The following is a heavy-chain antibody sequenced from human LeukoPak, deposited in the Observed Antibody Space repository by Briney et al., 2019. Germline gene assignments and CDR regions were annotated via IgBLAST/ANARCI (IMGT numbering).Heavy chain of an antibody. CDR2: IWYDGSNK. CDR3: AREGGYDILTEYY. J-gene: IGHJ4*02. CDR1: GFTFSSYG. Sequence: GGSLRLSCAASGFTFSSYGMHWVRQAPGKGLEWVAVIWYDGSNKYYADSVKGRFTISRDNSKNTLYLQMNSLRAEDTAVYYCAREGGYDILTEYYWGQGTLVTVSS. D-gene: IGHD3-9*01. V-gene: IGHV3-33*01.